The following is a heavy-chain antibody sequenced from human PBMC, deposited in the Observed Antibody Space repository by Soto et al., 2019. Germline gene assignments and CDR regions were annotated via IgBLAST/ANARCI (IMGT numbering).Heavy chain of an antibody. J-gene: IGHJ6*02. CDR2: IRSKAYGGTT. Sequence: PGGSLRLSCTASGFTFGDYAMSWVRQAPGKGLERVGFIRSKAYGGTTEYAASVKGRFTISRDDCKSIAYLQMNSLNTEDTAVYYCTRVGTYYYGMDVWGQGTTVTVSS. CDR3: TRVGTYYYGMDV. V-gene: IGHV3-49*04. CDR1: GFTFGDYA. D-gene: IGHD1-1*01.